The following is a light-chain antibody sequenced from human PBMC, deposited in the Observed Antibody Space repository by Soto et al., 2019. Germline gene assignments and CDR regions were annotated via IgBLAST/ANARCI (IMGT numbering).Light chain of an antibody. Sequence: DIQMTQSPYTRSASIGERGTITCRASQRITTFLVWYQQKPGKAPQILIYDASKLEPGVPSRLSGGGSGTEFTLTISSLQPDDFATYYCQQYSTYPLTLGGGTKVDIK. CDR2: DAS. J-gene: IGKJ4*01. CDR3: QQYSTYPLT. V-gene: IGKV1-5*01. CDR1: QRITTF.